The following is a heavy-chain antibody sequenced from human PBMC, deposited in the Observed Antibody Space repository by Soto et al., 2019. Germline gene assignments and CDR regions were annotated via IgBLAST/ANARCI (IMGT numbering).Heavy chain of an antibody. CDR3: VSGRGYGHASVPYS. D-gene: IGHD5-18*01. CDR1: GFTFTSYG. V-gene: IGHV3-30*03. Sequence: QAHLVESGGGVVQPGRSLRLSCAASGFTFTSYGMHWVRQAPGTRLEWVAVISYDGGLQHYADSVKGRFTISRDNSKSMVLLQMNSLRAEDTAVYYCVSGRGYGHASVPYSWGQGTLVSVSS. CDR2: ISYDGGLQ. J-gene: IGHJ4*02.